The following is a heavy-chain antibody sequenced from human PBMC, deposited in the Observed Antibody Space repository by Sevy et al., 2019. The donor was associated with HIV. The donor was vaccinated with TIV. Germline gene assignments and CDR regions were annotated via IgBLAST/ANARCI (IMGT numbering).Heavy chain of an antibody. D-gene: IGHD5-18*01. J-gene: IGHJ4*02. CDR3: ARDNRGYSYGYKGY. Sequence: ASVKVSCKASGYTFTSYGISWVRQAPGQGLEWMGWISAYNGNTNYAQKLQGRVTMTTDTSTSTAYMELRGLRSDDTAVYYCARDNRGYSYGYKGYWGQGTLVTVSS. CDR2: ISAYNGNT. V-gene: IGHV1-18*04. CDR1: GYTFTSYG.